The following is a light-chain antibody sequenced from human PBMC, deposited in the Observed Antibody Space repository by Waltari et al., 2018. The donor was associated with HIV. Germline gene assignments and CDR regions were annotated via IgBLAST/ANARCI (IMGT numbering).Light chain of an antibody. V-gene: IGKV1-39*01. J-gene: IGKJ2*01. CDR2: AAS. CDR3: QQSYVSPPIT. Sequence: DIQMTQFPSTLSPSIGDRVTITCRTSRSISTFLNWYQQRPGKAPALLIYAASNLQSAVPSRFTGSGSGTNFTLSINDLRPEDVGTYCCQQSYVSPPITFGQGTELEL. CDR1: RSISTF.